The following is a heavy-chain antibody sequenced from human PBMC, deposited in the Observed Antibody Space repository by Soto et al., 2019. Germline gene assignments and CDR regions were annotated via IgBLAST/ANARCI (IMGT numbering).Heavy chain of an antibody. CDR1: GGSISSGGYY. Sequence: SETLSLTCTVSGGSISSGGYYWSWIRQHPGKGLEWIGYIYYSGSTYYNPSLKSRVTISVDTSKNQFSLKLSSVTAADTAVYYCARVPPNRYCSSTSCYDPGNYYYGMDVWGQGTTVTVSS. CDR2: IYYSGST. J-gene: IGHJ6*02. V-gene: IGHV4-31*03. CDR3: ARVPPNRYCSSTSCYDPGNYYYGMDV. D-gene: IGHD2-2*01.